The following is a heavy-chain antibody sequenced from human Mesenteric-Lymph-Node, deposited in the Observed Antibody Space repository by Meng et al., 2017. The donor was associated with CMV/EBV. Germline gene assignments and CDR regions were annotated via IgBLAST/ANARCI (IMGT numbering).Heavy chain of an antibody. CDR2: IIPVLGIT. Sequence: SVKVSCKASGDTFSSYTITWVRQAPGQGLEWMGRIIPVLGITNYAQKFQGRVTITADKSTSTAYIDLSSLRSEDTAVYYCARGPRGSSGRKPGYDYRGQGTLVTVSS. J-gene: IGHJ4*02. V-gene: IGHV1-69*02. CDR1: GDTFSSYT. D-gene: IGHD6-6*01. CDR3: ARGPRGSSGRKPGYDY.